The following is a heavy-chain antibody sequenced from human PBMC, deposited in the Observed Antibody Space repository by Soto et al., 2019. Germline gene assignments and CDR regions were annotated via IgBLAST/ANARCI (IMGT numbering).Heavy chain of an antibody. V-gene: IGHV3-74*01. J-gene: IGHJ3*01. CDR1: GFSFSSYW. CDR3: ARSPGGYYID. Sequence: EVQLVESGGGLVQPGGSLRLSCADSGFSFSSYWMHWVRQGPGKGLVWVSRINTDGSSTNYADSVKGRFTISRANAKNTVYLQMNSLRAEDTAVYYCARSPGGYYIDWGQGTMVTVSS. CDR2: INTDGSST. D-gene: IGHD3-9*01.